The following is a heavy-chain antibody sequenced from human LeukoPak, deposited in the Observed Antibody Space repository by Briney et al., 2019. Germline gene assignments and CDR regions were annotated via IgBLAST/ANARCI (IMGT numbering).Heavy chain of an antibody. Sequence: SVKVSCKASGGTFSSYAISWVRQAPGQGLEWMGRIIPIFGTTNYAQKFRGRVTITTGESTSTAYMELSSLRSEDTAVFYCATPRAFYDTSGYYLDFWGQGTLVTVSS. CDR3: ATPRAFYDTSGYYLDF. CDR2: IIPIFGTT. J-gene: IGHJ4*02. CDR1: GGTFSSYA. V-gene: IGHV1-69*05. D-gene: IGHD3-22*01.